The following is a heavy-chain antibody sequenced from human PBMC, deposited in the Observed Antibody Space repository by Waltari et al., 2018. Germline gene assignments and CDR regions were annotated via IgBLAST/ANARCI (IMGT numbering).Heavy chain of an antibody. D-gene: IGHD1-26*01. V-gene: IGHV3-53*01. CDR2: IYSGGST. CDR3: ARCSLGIVGSGTYFDY. CDR1: GFTVSSNY. Sequence: EVQLVESGGGLIQPGGSLRLSCAASGFTVSSNYMSWVRQAPGKGLEWVSVIYSGGSTYYADSVKGRFTISRDNSKNTLYLQMNSLRAEDTAVYYCARCSLGIVGSGTYFDYWGQGTLVTVSS. J-gene: IGHJ4*02.